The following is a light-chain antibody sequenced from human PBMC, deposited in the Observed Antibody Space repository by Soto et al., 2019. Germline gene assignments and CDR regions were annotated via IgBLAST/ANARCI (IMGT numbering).Light chain of an antibody. J-gene: IGKJ5*01. CDR1: QSVSSS. CDR2: DAS. Sequence: EVVLTQYTSTLSLSPGERSTLSCRSSQSVSSSLAWYQQKPGESPRLLIYDASTRATGIPARFSGSGSGTDFTLTISSLEPEDFAVYYCQQRYNWPITFGQGTLLAV. V-gene: IGKV3-11*01. CDR3: QQRYNWPIT.